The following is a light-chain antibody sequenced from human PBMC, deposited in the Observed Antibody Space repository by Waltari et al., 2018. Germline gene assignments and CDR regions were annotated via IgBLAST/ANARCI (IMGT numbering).Light chain of an antibody. V-gene: IGKV2-24*01. Sequence: DIVMTQTPLSSPVTLGQPASISCRSSQSLLHMDGNTYLSWFHRRPGQPPRLLFYKIFNRFSGVPDRFSASGAGTDFTLQISRVDAEDVGIYYCLQSTQFPWTFGQGTSVEI. CDR1: QSLLHMDGNTY. J-gene: IGKJ1*01. CDR2: KIF. CDR3: LQSTQFPWT.